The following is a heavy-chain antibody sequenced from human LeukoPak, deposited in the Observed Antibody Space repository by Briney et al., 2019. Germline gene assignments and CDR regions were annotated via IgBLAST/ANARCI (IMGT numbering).Heavy chain of an antibody. CDR2: INPNSGGT. J-gene: IGHJ1*01. CDR3: ARAKLDDCGGVCDQSFRN. D-gene: IGHD2-21*02. Sequence: GASVKVSCKASGYTFNSCSINWVGQAPGQGLEWMGWINPNSGGTNFAQKFQGRVTLTRDTSINTAYMELSSLRSDDTAVYYCARAKLDDCGGVCDQSFRNWGQGTLVTVSS. V-gene: IGHV1-2*02. CDR1: GYTFNSCS.